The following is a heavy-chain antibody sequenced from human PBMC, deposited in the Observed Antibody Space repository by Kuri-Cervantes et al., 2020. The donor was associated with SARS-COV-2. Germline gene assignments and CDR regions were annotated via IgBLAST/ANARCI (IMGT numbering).Heavy chain of an antibody. CDR1: GGSISSYY. J-gene: IGHJ5*02. CDR3: ARLSYYYDSSGYYGGNWFDP. D-gene: IGHD3-22*01. V-gene: IGHV4-38-2*02. CDR2: IYHSGST. Sequence: SETLSLTCTVSGGSISSYYWGWIRQPPGKGLEWIGSIYHSGSTYYNPSLKSRVTISVDTSKNQFSLKLSSVTAADTAVYYCARLSYYYDSSGYYGGNWFDPWGQGTLVTVSS.